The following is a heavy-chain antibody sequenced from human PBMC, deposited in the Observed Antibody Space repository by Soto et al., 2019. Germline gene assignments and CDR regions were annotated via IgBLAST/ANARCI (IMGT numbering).Heavy chain of an antibody. Sequence: QVQLVESGGGVVQPGRSLRLSCAASGFTFSSYAMHWVRQAPGKGLEWVAVISYDGSNKYYADSVKGRFTISRDNSKNTLYLQMNSLRAEDTAVYYCARDSFYRAGVRGVGAFDIWGQGTMVTVSS. CDR1: GFTFSSYA. D-gene: IGHD3-10*01. V-gene: IGHV3-30-3*01. CDR3: ARDSFYRAGVRGVGAFDI. CDR2: ISYDGSNK. J-gene: IGHJ3*02.